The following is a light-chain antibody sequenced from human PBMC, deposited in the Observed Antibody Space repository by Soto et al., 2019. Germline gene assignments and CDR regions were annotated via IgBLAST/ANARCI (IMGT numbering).Light chain of an antibody. Sequence: IVLTQSPATLSLSPGERATLSCRASQSVGSSLAWYQQKPGQPPRLLIYDASNRATGIPARFSGSGSGTDFTLTISGLEPEDFAVYYCQQYGSTPTFGGGTKVEIK. CDR2: DAS. V-gene: IGKV3-11*01. CDR1: QSVGSS. CDR3: QQYGSTPT. J-gene: IGKJ4*01.